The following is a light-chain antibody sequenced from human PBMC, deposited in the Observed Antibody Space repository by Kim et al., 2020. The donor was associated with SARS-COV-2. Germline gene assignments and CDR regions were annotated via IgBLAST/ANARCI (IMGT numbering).Light chain of an antibody. Sequence: DIQMTQSPSYLSASVGDRVTITCRASQTIKTNLNWYQQRPGKAPTLLIYAASNSPSGVPPRFSGSGSGRDFTLTIRSLQPEDFATYYCQQSFSFPLTFGGGTKLEI. CDR1: QTIKTN. J-gene: IGKJ4*01. CDR3: QQSFSFPLT. V-gene: IGKV1-39*01. CDR2: AAS.